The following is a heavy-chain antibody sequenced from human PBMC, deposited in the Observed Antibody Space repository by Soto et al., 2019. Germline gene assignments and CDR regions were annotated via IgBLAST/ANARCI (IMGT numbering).Heavy chain of an antibody. Sequence: QLQLQESGPGLVKPSETLSLTCTVSGGSISSSSYYWGWIRQPPGKGLEWIGSIYYSGSTYYNPSLKTRVTISVDTSKNQFSLKLSSVPAADTAVYYCARLRYCSSTSCYVGEYDYWGQGTLVTVSS. V-gene: IGHV4-39*01. CDR2: IYYSGST. D-gene: IGHD2-2*01. J-gene: IGHJ4*02. CDR1: GGSISSSSYY. CDR3: ARLRYCSSTSCYVGEYDY.